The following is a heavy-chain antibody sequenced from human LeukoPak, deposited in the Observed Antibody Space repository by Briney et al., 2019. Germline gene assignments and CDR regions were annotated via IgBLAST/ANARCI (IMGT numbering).Heavy chain of an antibody. Sequence: GGSLSLSCEASGFSMSVYWMSWVHQAPGKGLEWVANIKQDGSERNYVDSVKDRFTISRDNAKKSLYLQINRLRAEDTAVYYCSTYSGAYSSGWPHYWGQGTLVTVSS. CDR1: GFSMSVYW. D-gene: IGHD6-19*01. J-gene: IGHJ4*02. V-gene: IGHV3-7*01. CDR3: STYSGAYSSGWPHY. CDR2: IKQDGSER.